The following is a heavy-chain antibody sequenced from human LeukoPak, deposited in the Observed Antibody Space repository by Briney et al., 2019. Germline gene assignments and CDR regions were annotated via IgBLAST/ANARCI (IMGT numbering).Heavy chain of an antibody. Sequence: GGSLRLSCTGPGFILSTYAMSWFRQAPGKGLASLSDISGSGGRTHYADSVKGRFTISRDTSKNTLYPQTNSLRAEDTAVYYCAKGTNYYDSSGYYFAFQHWGQGTLVTVSS. V-gene: IGHV3-23*01. D-gene: IGHD3-22*01. CDR3: AKGTNYYDSSGYYFAFQH. J-gene: IGHJ1*01. CDR2: ISGSGGRT. CDR1: GFILSTYA.